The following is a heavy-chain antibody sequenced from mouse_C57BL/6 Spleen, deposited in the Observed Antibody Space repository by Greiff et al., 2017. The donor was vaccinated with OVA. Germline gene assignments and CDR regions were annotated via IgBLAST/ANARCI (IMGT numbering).Heavy chain of an antibody. J-gene: IGHJ3*01. D-gene: IGHD2-10*01. CDR2: INPNNGGT. Sequence: EVQLQQSGPELVKPGASVKISCKASGYTFTDYYMNWVKQSHGKSLEWIGDINPNNGGTSYNQKFKGKATLTVDKSSSTAYMELRSLTSEDSAVYYCAPYYGNYFAYWGQGTLVTVSA. CDR3: APYYGNYFAY. V-gene: IGHV1-26*01. CDR1: GYTFTDYY.